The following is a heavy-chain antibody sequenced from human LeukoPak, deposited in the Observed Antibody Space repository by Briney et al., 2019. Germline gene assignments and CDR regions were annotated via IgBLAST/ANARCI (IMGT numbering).Heavy chain of an antibody. V-gene: IGHV1-2*02. D-gene: IGHD4-23*01. J-gene: IGHJ5*02. Sequence: GASVKVSCKASGYTFTGYYMHWVRQAPGQGLEWMGWINPNSGGTNYAQKFQGRVTMTRDTSISTAYMELSRLRSDDTAVYYCARDLYGGNSLLGGNWFDPWGQGTLVTVSS. CDR1: GYTFTGYY. CDR2: INPNSGGT. CDR3: ARDLYGGNSLLGGNWFDP.